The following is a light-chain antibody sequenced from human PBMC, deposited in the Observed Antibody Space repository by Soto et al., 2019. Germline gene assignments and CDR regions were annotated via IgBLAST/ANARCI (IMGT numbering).Light chain of an antibody. CDR1: SSNIGAGYD. CDR3: QSYDSSMSGYV. CDR2: GNS. V-gene: IGLV1-40*01. J-gene: IGLJ1*01. Sequence: QSVLTQPPSVSGSPGQRVTISCTGSSSNIGAGYDVHWYQQLPGTVPKLIIYGNSNRPSGVPNRFSGSKSGTSASLAITGLQAEDEADYYCQSYDSSMSGYVFGTGTKLTVL.